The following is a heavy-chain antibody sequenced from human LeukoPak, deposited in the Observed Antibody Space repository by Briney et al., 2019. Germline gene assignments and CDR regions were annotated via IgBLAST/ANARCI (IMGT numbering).Heavy chain of an antibody. J-gene: IGHJ5*02. Sequence: GASVKVSCKASGYTFTSYDINWVRQATGQGLEWMGWMNPNSGNAGYAQKFQGRVTMTRNTSISTAYMELSSLRSEDTAVYYCARGPESYYGSGSHFDPWGQGTLVTVSS. CDR1: GYTFTSYD. V-gene: IGHV1-8*01. D-gene: IGHD3-10*01. CDR3: ARGPESYYGSGSHFDP. CDR2: MNPNSGNA.